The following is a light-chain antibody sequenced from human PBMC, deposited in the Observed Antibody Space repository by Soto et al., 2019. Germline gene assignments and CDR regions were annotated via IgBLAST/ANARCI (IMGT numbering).Light chain of an antibody. CDR3: QKYNNWPTWI. Sequence: EIVMTQAPATLSVSPGERATLSCRASQSVSSSLAGYQQKPGQAPRLLSYGASTTAAGIAARFSGRGSGKECTLPTSRLPSDDFAVYYCQKYNNWPTWIFGQGTKV. J-gene: IGKJ1*01. CDR1: QSVSSS. V-gene: IGKV3-15*01. CDR2: GAS.